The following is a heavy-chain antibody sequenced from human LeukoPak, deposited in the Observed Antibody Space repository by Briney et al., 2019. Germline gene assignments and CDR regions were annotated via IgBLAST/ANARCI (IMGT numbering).Heavy chain of an antibody. V-gene: IGHV3-49*04. CDR2: IRSEAYGGTT. CDR3: TRAGYSGFTRYYFDY. D-gene: IGHD5-12*01. CDR1: GFPFGDYA. J-gene: IGHJ4*02. Sequence: GGSLRLSCTAPGFPFGDYAMSWVRQAPGKGLEWVGFIRSEAYGGTTEYAASVKGRFTISRDDSKSIAYLQMNSLKTEDTAVYYCTRAGYSGFTRYYFDYWGQGTLVTVSS.